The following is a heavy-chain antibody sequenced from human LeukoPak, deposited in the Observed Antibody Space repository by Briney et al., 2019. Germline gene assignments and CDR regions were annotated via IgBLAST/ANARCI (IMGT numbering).Heavy chain of an antibody. CDR3: ARVVYSSGLFAFDI. CDR1: GGSISSGSYY. V-gene: IGHV4-61*02. J-gene: IGHJ3*02. D-gene: IGHD3-22*01. Sequence: SQTLSLTCTVSGGSISSGSYYWSWIRQPAGKGLEWIGRIYTSGSTNYNPSLKSRVTISVDTSKNQFSLKLSSVTAADTAVYYCARVVYSSGLFAFDIWGQGTMVTVSS. CDR2: IYTSGST.